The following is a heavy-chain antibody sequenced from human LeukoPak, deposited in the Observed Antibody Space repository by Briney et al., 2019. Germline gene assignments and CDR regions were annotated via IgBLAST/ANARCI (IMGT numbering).Heavy chain of an antibody. Sequence: SETLSLTCTVSGGSFNSYYWNWIRQPPGKGLEWIGYIYYNGSTNYNPSLKSRVTISVDTPKNQFSLKLRSVTTAGTAVYYCARGYYDILTIYYYDHYYYYYMDVWGKGTTVTVSS. CDR2: IYYNGST. D-gene: IGHD3-9*01. V-gene: IGHV4-59*01. J-gene: IGHJ6*03. CDR1: GGSFNSYY. CDR3: ARGYYDILTIYYYDHYYYYYMDV.